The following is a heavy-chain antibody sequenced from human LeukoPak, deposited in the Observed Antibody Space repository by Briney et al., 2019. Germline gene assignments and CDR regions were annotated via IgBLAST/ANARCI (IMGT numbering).Heavy chain of an antibody. V-gene: IGHV4-59*08. CDR2: IYYSGST. D-gene: IGHD1-26*01. Sequence: SETLSLTCTVSGGSISSYYWSWIRQPPGKGLEWIGYIYYSGSTNYNPSLKSRVTISVDTSKNQFSLKLSSVTAADTAVYYCARVPYSGSYYGDYYFDYWGQGTLVTVSS. CDR3: ARVPYSGSYYGDYYFDY. J-gene: IGHJ4*02. CDR1: GGSISSYY.